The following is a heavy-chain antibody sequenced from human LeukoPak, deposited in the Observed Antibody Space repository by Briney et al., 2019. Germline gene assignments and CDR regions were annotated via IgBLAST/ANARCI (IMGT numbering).Heavy chain of an antibody. V-gene: IGHV1-8*01. D-gene: IGHD6-13*01. CDR1: GYTFTSYD. Sequence: ASVKVSCKASGYTFTSYDINWVRQATGQGLEWMGWMNPNSGNTGYAQKFQGRVTMTRNTSISTAYMELSSLRSEDTAVYYCARKYSSSWYYQGGYMDVWGKGTTVTVSS. CDR3: ARKYSSSWYYQGGYMDV. CDR2: MNPNSGNT. J-gene: IGHJ6*03.